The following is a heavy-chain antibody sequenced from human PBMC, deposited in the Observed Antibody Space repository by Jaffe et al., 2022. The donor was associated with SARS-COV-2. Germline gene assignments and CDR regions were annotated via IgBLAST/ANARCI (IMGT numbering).Heavy chain of an antibody. CDR3: AKDESGHTVTPTLGWFDP. D-gene: IGHD4-4*01. Sequence: QVQLVESGGGVVQPGRSLRLSCAASGFTFSSYGMHWVRQAPGKGLEWVAVISYDGSNKYYADSVKGRFTISRDNSKNTLYLQMNSLRAEDTAVYYCAKDESGHTVTPTLGWFDPWGQGTLVTVSS. V-gene: IGHV3-30*18. CDR1: GFTFSSYG. J-gene: IGHJ5*02. CDR2: ISYDGSNK.